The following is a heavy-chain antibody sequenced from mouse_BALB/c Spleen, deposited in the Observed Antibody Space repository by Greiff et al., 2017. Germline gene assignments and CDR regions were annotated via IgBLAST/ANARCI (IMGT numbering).Heavy chain of an antibody. CDR2: INPSSGYT. CDR3: ARYYYGSSQYYFDY. CDR1: GYTFTSYT. J-gene: IGHJ2*01. Sequence: QVQLKESAAELARPGASVKMSCKASGYTFTSYTMHWVKQRPGQGLEWIGYINPSSGYTEYNQKFKDKTTLTADKSSSTAYMQLSSLTSEDSAVYYCARYYYGSSQYYFDYWGQGTTLTVSS. V-gene: IGHV1-4*02. D-gene: IGHD1-1*01.